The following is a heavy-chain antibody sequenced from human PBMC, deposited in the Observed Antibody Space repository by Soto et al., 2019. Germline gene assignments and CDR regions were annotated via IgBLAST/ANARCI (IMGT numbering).Heavy chain of an antibody. CDR3: ARVPEYRGHYYDSSGYYSWFDP. CDR2: IYYSGST. V-gene: IGHV4-59*01. D-gene: IGHD3-22*01. Sequence: SETLSLTCTVSGGSISSYYWSWIRQPPGKGLEWIGYIYYSGSTNYNPSLKSRVTISVDTSKNQFSLKLSSVTAADTAVYYCARVPEYRGHYYDSSGYYSWFDPWGQGTLVTVSS. J-gene: IGHJ5*02. CDR1: GGSISSYY.